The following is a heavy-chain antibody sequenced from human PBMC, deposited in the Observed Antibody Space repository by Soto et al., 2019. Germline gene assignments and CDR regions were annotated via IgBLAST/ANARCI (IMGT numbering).Heavy chain of an antibody. D-gene: IGHD5-18*01. CDR3: ARADGTNGQLWLGYDY. CDR2: INAGNGNT. Sequence: ASVKVSCKASGYTFTSYAMHWVRQAPGQRLEWMGWINAGNGNTKYPQKFQGRVTITRDTSASTAYMELSSLRSEDTAVYYCARADGTNGQLWLGYDYWGQGTLVTVSS. CDR1: GYTFTSYA. J-gene: IGHJ4*02. V-gene: IGHV1-3*01.